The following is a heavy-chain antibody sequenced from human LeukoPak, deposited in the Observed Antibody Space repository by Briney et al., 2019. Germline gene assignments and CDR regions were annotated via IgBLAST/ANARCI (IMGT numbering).Heavy chain of an antibody. D-gene: IGHD3/OR15-3a*01. J-gene: IGHJ4*02. Sequence: SETLSLTCTVSGGSISSSSYYWGWIRQPPGKGLEWIGSIYYSGSTYYNPSLKSRVTISVDTSRNQFSLKLSSVTAADTAVYYCASTSARTGFDYWGQGTLVTVSS. CDR2: IYYSGST. CDR1: GGSISSSSYY. CDR3: ASTSARTGFDY. V-gene: IGHV4-39*01.